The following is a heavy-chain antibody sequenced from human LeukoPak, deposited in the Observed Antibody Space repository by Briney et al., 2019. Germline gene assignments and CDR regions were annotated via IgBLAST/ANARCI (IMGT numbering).Heavy chain of an antibody. Sequence: PGGSLRLSCAASGVTFTSLWMTWFRQAPGKGLEWVADLNQDGSEEHYVASVKGGFTISRDSTSLYLQMNSLRAEDTAVYYCAGDQGWHFHLWGRGTLITVSS. CDR3: AGDQGWHFHL. CDR2: LNQDGSEE. J-gene: IGHJ2*01. CDR1: GVTFTSLW. V-gene: IGHV3-7*01.